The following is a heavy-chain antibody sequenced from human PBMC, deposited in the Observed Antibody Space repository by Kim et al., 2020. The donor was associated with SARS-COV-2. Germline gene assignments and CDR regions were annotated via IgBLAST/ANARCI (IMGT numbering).Heavy chain of an antibody. CDR1: GYTFTSYA. CDR3: ARDGVGYCSGGSCDGWD. Sequence: ASVKVSCKASGYTFTSYAMHWVRQAPGQRLEWMGWINAGNGNTKYSQKFQGRVTITRDTSARTAYMELSSLRSEDTAVYYCARDGVGYCSGGSCDGWDWGQGTLVTVSS. V-gene: IGHV1-3*01. J-gene: IGHJ4*02. D-gene: IGHD2-15*01. CDR2: INAGNGNT.